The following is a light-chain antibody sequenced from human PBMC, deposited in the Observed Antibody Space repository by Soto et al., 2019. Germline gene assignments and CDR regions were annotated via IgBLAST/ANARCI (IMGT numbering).Light chain of an antibody. J-gene: IGKJ4*01. CDR2: GAS. CDR3: QQYSNWPLT. V-gene: IGKV3-15*01. CDR1: QSVSSN. Sequence: DIVLTQSPATLSLSPGERATLSCRASQSVSSNLAWYQQKPGQAPRLLIYGASTRAAGIPARFSGSGSGTEFTLTISSLQSEDFAVYYCQQYSNWPLTFGGGTKVDIK.